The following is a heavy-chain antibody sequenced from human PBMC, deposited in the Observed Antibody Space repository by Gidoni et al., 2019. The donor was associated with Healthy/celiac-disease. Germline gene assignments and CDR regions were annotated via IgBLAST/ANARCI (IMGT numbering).Heavy chain of an antibody. CDR3: ARRLGSSWYRGGFDY. J-gene: IGHJ4*02. D-gene: IGHD6-13*01. CDR1: GFTFSSYS. V-gene: IGHV3-48*01. Sequence: EVQLVESGGGLVQPGGSLRLSCAASGFTFSSYSMNWVRQAPGKGLECVSYISSSSSTIYYADSVKGRFTISRDNAKNSLYLQMNSLRAEDTAVYYCARRLGSSWYRGGFDYWGQGTLVTVSS. CDR2: ISSSSSTI.